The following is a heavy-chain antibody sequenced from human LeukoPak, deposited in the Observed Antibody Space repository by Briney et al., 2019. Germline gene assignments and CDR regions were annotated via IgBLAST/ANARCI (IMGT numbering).Heavy chain of an antibody. CDR2: AYHSGST. CDR3: ARDSGSSSGHFDY. CDR1: GGSISSSNW. J-gene: IGHJ4*02. D-gene: IGHD6-19*01. Sequence: NPSETLSLTCAVSGGSISSSNWWSSVRRPPGKGLEWIGEAYHSGSTNYNQSLKSRVTTSVDKSKNQLCLKLSSVTAADTAVYYCARDSGSSSGHFDYWGQGTLVTVSS. V-gene: IGHV4-4*02.